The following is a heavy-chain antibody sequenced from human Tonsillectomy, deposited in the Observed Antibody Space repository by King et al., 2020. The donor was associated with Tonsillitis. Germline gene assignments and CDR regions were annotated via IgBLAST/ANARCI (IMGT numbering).Heavy chain of an antibody. V-gene: IGHV1-69*01. J-gene: IGHJ4*02. Sequence: VQLVESAAEVKKPGSSVKVSCRASGGSFSDYAISWVRQAPGQGLEWLGGVLPVFSTTKYAQRFQARVTITADESTSTAYMELSSLKSDDTAIYYCARHKEKRWLQSRSFDYWGQGTLVTVSS. CDR3: ARHKEKRWLQSRSFDY. CDR2: VLPVFSTT. D-gene: IGHD5-24*01. CDR1: GGSFSDYA.